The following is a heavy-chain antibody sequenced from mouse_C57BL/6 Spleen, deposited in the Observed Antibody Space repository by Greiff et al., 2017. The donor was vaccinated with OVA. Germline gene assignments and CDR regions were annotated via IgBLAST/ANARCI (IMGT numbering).Heavy chain of an antibody. J-gene: IGHJ4*01. CDR2: FYPGSGSI. CDR3: ARHEGGYYYGSSHHAMDY. CDR1: GYTFTEYT. V-gene: IGHV1-62-2*01. D-gene: IGHD1-1*01. Sequence: QVQLQQSGAELVKPGASVKLSCKASGYTFTEYTIHWVKQRSGQGLEWIGWFYPGSGSIKYNEKFKDKATLTVDKSSSTVYMELSRLTSEDSAVYFCARHEGGYYYGSSHHAMDYWGQGTSVTVSS.